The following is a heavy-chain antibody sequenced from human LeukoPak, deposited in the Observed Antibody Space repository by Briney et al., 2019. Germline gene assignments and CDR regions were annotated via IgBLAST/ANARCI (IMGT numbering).Heavy chain of an antibody. D-gene: IGHD6-13*01. CDR1: VGTFSSYA. V-gene: IGHV1-69*05. CDR3: ARDLGGSSLYYYFDY. J-gene: IGHJ4*02. CDR2: IIPIIGTA. Sequence: ASVKVSCKASVGTFSSYAISWVRQAPGQGLEWMGRIIPIIGTANYAQKFQGRVTTTTDESTSTAYMELSSLRSEDTAVYYCARDLGGSSLYYYFDYWGQGTLVTVSS.